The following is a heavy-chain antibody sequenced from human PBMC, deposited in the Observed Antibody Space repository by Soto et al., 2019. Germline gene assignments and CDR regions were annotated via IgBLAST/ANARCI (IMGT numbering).Heavy chain of an antibody. V-gene: IGHV3-15*01. CDR3: ATGSARFDF. D-gene: IGHD6-6*01. CDR1: GFTFTDAW. J-gene: IGHJ5*01. CDR2: VKSQIDGGTT. Sequence: EVQLVESGGGSVNPGGSVRLSCVASGFTFTDAWMNWVRQVPGEGLEWVGHVKSQIDGGTTDSAAALDGRVTISRDDSKNMVYLQMNRLRTDDTAVYYCATGSARFDFWGQGTLVTVSS.